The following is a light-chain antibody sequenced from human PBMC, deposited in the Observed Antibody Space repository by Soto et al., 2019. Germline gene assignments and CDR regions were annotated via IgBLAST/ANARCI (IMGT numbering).Light chain of an antibody. V-gene: IGLV1-47*01. Sequence: QSVLTQPPSASGTPGQRVTISCSGSSSNIGSNYVYWYQQLPGTAPKLLIYRNNQRPSGVPDRFSGSKSGTSASLAISGLRSEDEADYYCAAWADSLSAGYVFGTGTKVTVL. CDR1: SSNIGSNY. CDR3: AAWADSLSAGYV. J-gene: IGLJ1*01. CDR2: RNN.